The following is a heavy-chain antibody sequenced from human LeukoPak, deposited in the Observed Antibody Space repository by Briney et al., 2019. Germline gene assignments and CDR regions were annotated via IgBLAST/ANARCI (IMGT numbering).Heavy chain of an antibody. CDR2: IYYSGST. CDR3: ARAARYYYYGMDV. V-gene: IGHV4-59*01. Sequence: SETLSLTCTVSGGSISSYYWSWIRQPPGKGLEWIGYIYYSGSTNYNPSLKSRVTISVDASKNQFSLKLSSVTAADTAVYYCARAARYYYYGMDVWGQGTTVTVSS. D-gene: IGHD6-6*01. CDR1: GGSISSYY. J-gene: IGHJ6*02.